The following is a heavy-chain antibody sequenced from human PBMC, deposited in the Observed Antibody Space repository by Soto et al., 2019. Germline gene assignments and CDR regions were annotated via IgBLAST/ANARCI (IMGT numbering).Heavy chain of an antibody. V-gene: IGHV4-31*03. D-gene: IGHD1-7*01. CDR3: ARDRITGTTGSYYYGMDV. J-gene: IGHJ6*02. Sequence: SETLSLTCTVSGGSISSGGYYWSWIRQHPGKGLEWIGYIFYSGTTYYNPSLKSRVTISVDTSKNQFSLKLSSVTAADTAVYYCARDRITGTTGSYYYGMDVWGQGTTVTVSS. CDR2: IFYSGTT. CDR1: GGSISSGGYY.